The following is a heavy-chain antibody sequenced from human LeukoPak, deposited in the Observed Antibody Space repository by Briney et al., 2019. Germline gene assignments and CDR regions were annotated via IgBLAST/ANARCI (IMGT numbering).Heavy chain of an antibody. CDR3: ARGVVTGVDFYDY. Sequence: GGSLRLSCAASGFTFSSYWMSWVRQAPGKGLEWVANIKQDGSDKYYVDSVKGRFTISRDNAKNSLYLQMNSLRAEDTAVYFCARGVVTGVDFYDYWGQGTLVTVSS. V-gene: IGHV3-7*01. J-gene: IGHJ4*02. CDR1: GFTFSSYW. CDR2: IKQDGSDK. D-gene: IGHD4-23*01.